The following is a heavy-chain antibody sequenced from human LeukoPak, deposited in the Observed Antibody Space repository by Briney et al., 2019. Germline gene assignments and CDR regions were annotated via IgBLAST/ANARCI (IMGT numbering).Heavy chain of an antibody. CDR2: IWYDGSNK. CDR1: GFTFKNYV. V-gene: IGHV3-33*01. D-gene: IGHD3-10*01. Sequence: GGSLRLSCAASGFTFKNYVMHWVRQAPGKGLEWVAVIWYDGSNKYYADSVKGRFTISRDNSKNTLYLQMNSLRAEDTAVYYCARDAKVYGSGSYYIPTEGIDYWGQGTLVTVSS. J-gene: IGHJ4*02. CDR3: ARDAKVYGSGSYYIPTEGIDY.